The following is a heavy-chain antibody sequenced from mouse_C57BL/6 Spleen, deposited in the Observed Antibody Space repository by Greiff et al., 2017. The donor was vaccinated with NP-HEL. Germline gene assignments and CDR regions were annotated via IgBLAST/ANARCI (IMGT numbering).Heavy chain of an antibody. CDR2: ISSGSSTI. D-gene: IGHD1-1*01. J-gene: IGHJ3*01. CDR1: GFTFSDYG. Sequence: EVQGVESGGGLVKPGGSLKLSCAASGFTFSDYGMHWVRQAPEKGLEWVAYISSGSSTIYYVDTVKGRFTISRDNAKNTLFLQMTSLRSEDTAMYYCARQDYYYEGFAYWGQGTLVTVSA. V-gene: IGHV5-17*01. CDR3: ARQDYYYEGFAY.